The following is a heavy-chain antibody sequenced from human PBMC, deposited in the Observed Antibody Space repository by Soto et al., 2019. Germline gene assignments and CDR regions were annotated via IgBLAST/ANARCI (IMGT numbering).Heavy chain of an antibody. V-gene: IGHV1-69*12. D-gene: IGHD2-15*01. CDR1: GGTFSSYA. Sequence: QVQLVQSGAEVKKPGSSVKVSCKASGGTFSSYAISWVRQAPGQGLEWMGGIIPIFGTANYAQKFQGRVTITADESTSTAYMELSSLRSEDTAVYYCARGGVYCRGGSCHGYYYGMDVWGQGTTVTVSS. CDR3: ARGGVYCRGGSCHGYYYGMDV. J-gene: IGHJ6*02. CDR2: IIPIFGTA.